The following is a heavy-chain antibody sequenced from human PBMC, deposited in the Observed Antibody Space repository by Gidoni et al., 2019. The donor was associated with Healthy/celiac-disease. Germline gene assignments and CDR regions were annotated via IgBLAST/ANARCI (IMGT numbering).Heavy chain of an antibody. Sequence: EVQLVQSGAEVKKPGESLKISCKGSGYSFTSYWIGWVRQMPGKGLAGRGLIYPGDSDTRYSPSFQGQVTISADKSISTAYLQWSSLKAWDTARYYCARHARRVGATRDWFDPWGQGTLVTVSS. V-gene: IGHV5-51*01. CDR1: GYSFTSYW. D-gene: IGHD1-26*01. J-gene: IGHJ5*02. CDR2: IYPGDSDT. CDR3: ARHARRVGATRDWFDP.